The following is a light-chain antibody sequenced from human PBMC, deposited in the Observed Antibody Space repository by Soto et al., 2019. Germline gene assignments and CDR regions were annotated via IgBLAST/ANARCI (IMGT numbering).Light chain of an antibody. V-gene: IGLV1-40*01. Sequence: QSALTQTPSVSGAPGQRVTISCTGSSSNIGAGYDVHWYQQLPGTAPKLLIYGNSNRPSGVPDRFSGSKSGTSASLAITGLQAEDEADYYCQSYDSSLSGSYVFGTGTKLTVL. CDR1: SSNIGAGYD. J-gene: IGLJ1*01. CDR2: GNS. CDR3: QSYDSSLSGSYV.